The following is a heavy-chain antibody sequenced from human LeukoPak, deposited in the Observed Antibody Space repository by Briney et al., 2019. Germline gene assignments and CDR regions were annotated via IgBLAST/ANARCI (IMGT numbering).Heavy chain of an antibody. D-gene: IGHD6-13*01. CDR3: ARDGAAAATI. J-gene: IGHJ4*02. CDR1: GGTFSSYA. V-gene: IGHV1-69*13. Sequence: ASVKVSCKASGGTFSSYAISWVRQAPGQGLEWMGGIIPIFGTANYAQKFQGRVTITADESTSTAYMELSSLRSEDTAVYYCARDGAAAATIWGQGTLVTVSS. CDR2: IIPIFGTA.